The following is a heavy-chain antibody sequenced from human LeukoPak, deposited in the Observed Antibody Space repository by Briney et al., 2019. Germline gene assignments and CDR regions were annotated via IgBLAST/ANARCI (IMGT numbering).Heavy chain of an antibody. V-gene: IGHV3-30-3*01. J-gene: IGHJ4*02. Sequence: GGSLRLSCAASGFTFSSYAMHWVRQAPGKGLEWVAVISYDGSNKYYADSVKGRFTISRDNAENTLYLQMNTLRADDTAVYYCATEKQQRGFDYWGQGTLVTVSS. D-gene: IGHD6-13*01. CDR3: ATEKQQRGFDY. CDR1: GFTFSSYA. CDR2: ISYDGSNK.